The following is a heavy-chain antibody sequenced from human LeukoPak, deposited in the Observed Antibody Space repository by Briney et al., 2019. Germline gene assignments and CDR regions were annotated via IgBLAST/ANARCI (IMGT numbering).Heavy chain of an antibody. D-gene: IGHD6-13*01. Sequence: RGPLRPSSAASGFTFSSYSMHWVRQAPGKGLEWVALISYDESNKYYADSVKGRFTISRDNSKNTLYLQMNSLRPDDTAVYYCATVGSCWSGDYWGQGTMVTVSS. CDR2: ISYDESNK. CDR3: ATVGSCWSGDY. CDR1: GFTFSSYS. V-gene: IGHV3-30*04. J-gene: IGHJ4*02.